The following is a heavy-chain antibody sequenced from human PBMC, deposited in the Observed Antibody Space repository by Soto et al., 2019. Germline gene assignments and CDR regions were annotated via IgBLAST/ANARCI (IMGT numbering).Heavy chain of an antibody. CDR1: GGSISSGGYS. CDR2: IYHSGST. CDR3: ARDVGVWTSYGMDV. V-gene: IGHV4-30-2*01. D-gene: IGHD1-26*01. Sequence: PSETLSLTCAVSGGSISSGGYSWSWIRQPPGKGLEWIGYIYHSGSTYYNPSLKSRVTISVDRSKNQFSLKLSSVTAADTAVYYCARDVGVWTSYGMDVWGQGTTVTVSS. J-gene: IGHJ6*02.